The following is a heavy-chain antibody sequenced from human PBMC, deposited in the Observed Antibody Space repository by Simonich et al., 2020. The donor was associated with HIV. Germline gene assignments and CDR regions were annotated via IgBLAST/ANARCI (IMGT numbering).Heavy chain of an antibody. CDR1: GGSFSGYY. CDR2: INHSGST. J-gene: IGHJ4*02. D-gene: IGHD2-2*01. CDR3: ARGFYQRLYYFDY. V-gene: IGHV4-34*01. Sequence: QVQLQQWGAGLLKPSETLSLTCAVYGGSFSGYYWSWIRQPPGTGLEWIGEINHSGSTNDNPSLKSRVTTSVDTSKNQFSLKLSSVTAADTAVYYCARGFYQRLYYFDYWGQGTLVTVSS.